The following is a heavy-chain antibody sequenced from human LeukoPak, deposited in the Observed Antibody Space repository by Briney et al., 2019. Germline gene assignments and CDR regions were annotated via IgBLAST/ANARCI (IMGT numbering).Heavy chain of an antibody. V-gene: IGHV3-21*01. D-gene: IGHD5-24*01. Sequence: KSGGSLRLSCVASGFTFSNYAMSWVRQAPGKGLEWVSSISSSSSYIYYADSVKGRFTISRDNAKNSLYLQMNSLRAEDTAVYYCAGRDGYNSPEYYFDYWGQGTLVTVSS. CDR2: ISSSSSYI. CDR3: AGRDGYNSPEYYFDY. J-gene: IGHJ4*02. CDR1: GFTFSNYA.